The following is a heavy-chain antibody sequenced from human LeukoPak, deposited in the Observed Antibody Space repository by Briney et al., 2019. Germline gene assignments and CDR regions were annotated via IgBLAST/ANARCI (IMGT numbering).Heavy chain of an antibody. D-gene: IGHD3-3*01. CDR2: INPNSGGT. CDR3: ARGAPQYYDFWRAEKLYYFDY. Sequence: GASVKVSCKASGYTFTGYYMHWVRQAPGQGLEWMGWINPNSGGTNYAQKFQGRVTMTRDTSISTAYMELSSLRSEDTAVYYCARGAPQYYDFWRAEKLYYFDYWGQGTLVTVSS. CDR1: GYTFTGYY. V-gene: IGHV1-2*02. J-gene: IGHJ4*02.